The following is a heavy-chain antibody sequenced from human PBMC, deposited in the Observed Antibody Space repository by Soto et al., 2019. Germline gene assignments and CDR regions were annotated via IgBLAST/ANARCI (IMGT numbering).Heavy chain of an antibody. CDR3: ARVAGVNGDYVNWFDP. J-gene: IGHJ5*02. CDR1: GFTFSTYW. V-gene: IGHV3-74*01. Sequence: GGSLRLSCAAAGFTFSTYWMHWVRQAPGKGLVWVSRINSDGSSTTYADSVKGRFTISRDNAKNTLYLQMNSLRAEDSAVYYCARVAGVNGDYVNWFDPWGQGTLVTVSS. CDR2: INSDGSST. D-gene: IGHD4-17*01.